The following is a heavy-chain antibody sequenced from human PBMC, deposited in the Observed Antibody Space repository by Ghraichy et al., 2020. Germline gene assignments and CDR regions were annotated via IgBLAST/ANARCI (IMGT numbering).Heavy chain of an antibody. CDR2: ISGSGGST. D-gene: IGHD2-15*01. J-gene: IGHJ4*02. CDR3: AKDRDCRGGSCYSDY. V-gene: IGHV3-23*01. Sequence: GGSLRLSCAASGFTFRSYAMSWVRQAPGKGLEWVSVISGSGGSTYYADSVKGRFTISRDNSKNTLYLQMNSLRVEDTAVYYCAKDRDCRGGSCYSDYWGQGTLVTVSS. CDR1: GFTFRSYA.